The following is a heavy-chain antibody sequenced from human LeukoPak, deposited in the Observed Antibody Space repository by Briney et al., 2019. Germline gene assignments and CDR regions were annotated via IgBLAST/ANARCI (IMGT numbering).Heavy chain of an antibody. CDR2: IYYSGST. CDR3: ARVTYDSSGSGFDY. CDR1: GGSISSSSYY. J-gene: IGHJ4*02. V-gene: IGHV4-39*07. D-gene: IGHD3-22*01. Sequence: SETLSLTCTVSGGSISSSSYYWGWIRQPPGKGLEWIGSIYYSGSTNYNPSLKSRVTISVDTSKNQFSLKLSSVTAADTAVYYCARVTYDSSGSGFDYWGQGTLVTVSS.